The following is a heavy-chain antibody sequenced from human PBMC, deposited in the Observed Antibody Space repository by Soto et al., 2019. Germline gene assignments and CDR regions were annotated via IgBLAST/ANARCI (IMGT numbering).Heavy chain of an antibody. J-gene: IGHJ6*02. Sequence: QVQLVQSGAEVKKPGPSVKVSCKASGGTFSSYAISWVRQAPGQGLEWMGGIIPIFGTANYAQKFQGRVTIIADESTSTAYMELSSLRSEDTAVFYCASNNTVLTGSYYYGMDVWGQGTTVTVSS. CDR3: ASNNTVLTGSYYYGMDV. V-gene: IGHV1-69*12. D-gene: IGHD3-9*01. CDR1: GGTFSSYA. CDR2: IIPIFGTA.